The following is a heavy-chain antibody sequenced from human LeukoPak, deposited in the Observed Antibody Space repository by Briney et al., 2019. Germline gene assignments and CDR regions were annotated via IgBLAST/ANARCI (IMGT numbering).Heavy chain of an antibody. CDR2: ISYDGSNK. CDR3: AKEGSPWIQLWFFDY. Sequence: GGSLRLSCAASGFTFSSYAMHWVRQAPGKGLEWVAVISYDGSNKYYADSVKGRFTISRDNSKNTLYLQMNSLRAEDTAVYYCAKEGSPWIQLWFFDYWGQGTLVTVSS. V-gene: IGHV3-30*04. CDR1: GFTFSSYA. D-gene: IGHD5-18*01. J-gene: IGHJ4*02.